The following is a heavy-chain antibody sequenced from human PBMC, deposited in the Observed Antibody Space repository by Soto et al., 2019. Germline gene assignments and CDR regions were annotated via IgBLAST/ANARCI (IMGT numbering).Heavy chain of an antibody. CDR3: ARGSIAAAGTLS. V-gene: IGHV4-31*03. CDR2: IYYSGST. J-gene: IGHJ5*02. Sequence: TLSLTCTVSGGSISSGGYYWIWIRQHPGKGLEWIGYIYYSGSTYYNPSLKSRATISVDTSKNQFSLKLSSVTAADTAVYYCARGSIAAAGTLSWGQGTLVTVS. D-gene: IGHD6-13*01. CDR1: GGSISSGGYY.